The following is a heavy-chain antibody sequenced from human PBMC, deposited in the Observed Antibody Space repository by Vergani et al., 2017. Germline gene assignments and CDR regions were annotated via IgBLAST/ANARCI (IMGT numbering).Heavy chain of an antibody. Sequence: VQLVESGGGVVQPGTSLRLSCTASGFTFSNYWMQWVRQAPGKGLMWVSRINSDGDSTSYADSVKGRFTISRDNAKNTLYLQMDSLRAEDTAVYYCAREWEQQLSNWGQGTLVTVSS. CDR3: AREWEQQLSN. D-gene: IGHD6-13*01. J-gene: IGHJ4*02. V-gene: IGHV3-74*01. CDR2: INSDGDST. CDR1: GFTFSNYW.